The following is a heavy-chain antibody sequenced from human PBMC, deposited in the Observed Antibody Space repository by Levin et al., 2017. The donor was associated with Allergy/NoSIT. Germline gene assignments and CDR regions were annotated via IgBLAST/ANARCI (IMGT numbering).Heavy chain of an antibody. D-gene: IGHD3-9*01. Sequence: QAGGSLRLSCAASGFTFSSYAMSWVRQAPGKGLEWVSAISGSGGSTYYADSVKGRFTISRDNSKNTLYLQMNSLRAEDTAVYYCAKDLLDNYYDILTGYYKEGGIDYWGQGTLVTVSS. CDR2: ISGSGGST. CDR1: GFTFSSYA. J-gene: IGHJ4*02. CDR3: AKDLLDNYYDILTGYYKEGGIDY. V-gene: IGHV3-23*01.